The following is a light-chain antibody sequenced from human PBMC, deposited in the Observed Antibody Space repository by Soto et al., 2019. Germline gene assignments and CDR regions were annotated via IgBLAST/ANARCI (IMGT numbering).Light chain of an antibody. CDR1: QGISSNY. Sequence: EIVLTQSPGTLSLSPGEGATLSCRASQGISSNYIAWFQQKPGQAPRLLIYSASSRATGIPDRFSGSGSGTDFTLTISRLEPEDFAVYYCQQYLTSPFTFGPGTKVDVK. CDR2: SAS. J-gene: IGKJ3*01. CDR3: QQYLTSPFT. V-gene: IGKV3-20*01.